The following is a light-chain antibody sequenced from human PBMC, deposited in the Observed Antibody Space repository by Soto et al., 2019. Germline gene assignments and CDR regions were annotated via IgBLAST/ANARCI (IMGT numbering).Light chain of an antibody. CDR3: QQYSRLWS. J-gene: IGKJ1*01. CDR2: DAS. CDR1: QGISSY. V-gene: IGKV1-9*01. Sequence: IQLTQSPSSLSASVGDRVTITCRASQGISSYLAWYQQKPGEAPKLLIYDASALPRGVPSRFSGSGSGTKFTLTISSLQRDDFGIYYCQQYSRLWSFGQGTKVDIK.